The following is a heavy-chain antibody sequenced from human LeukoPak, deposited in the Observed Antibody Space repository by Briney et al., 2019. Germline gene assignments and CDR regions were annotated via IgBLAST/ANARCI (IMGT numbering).Heavy chain of an antibody. J-gene: IGHJ4*02. CDR2: IDTDGRTT. CDR3: ARDVAGARSY. Sequence: HPGGSLRLSCAASGYTFSSYWMRWVRQVPGQGLVWVSRIDTDGRTTDYADSVRGRFTIYRDNVQNTLYLQMNSLTAEDTAVYYCARDVAGARSYWGQGALVSVSS. D-gene: IGHD3-10*01. CDR1: GYTFSSYW. V-gene: IGHV3-74*01.